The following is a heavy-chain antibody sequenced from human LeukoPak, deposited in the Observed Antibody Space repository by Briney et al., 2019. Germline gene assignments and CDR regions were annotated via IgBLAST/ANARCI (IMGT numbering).Heavy chain of an antibody. CDR2: IYYSGST. CDR1: GGSISSGGYY. Sequence: SETLSLTCTVSGGSISSGGYYWSWIRQHPGKGLEWIGYIYYSGSTYYNPSLKSRVTISVDTSKNQFSLKLSSVTAADTAVYYCARGQGPSRVVVIVKPNYFDYWGQGTLVTVSS. J-gene: IGHJ4*02. CDR3: ARGQGPSRVVVIVKPNYFDY. V-gene: IGHV4-31*03. D-gene: IGHD3-22*01.